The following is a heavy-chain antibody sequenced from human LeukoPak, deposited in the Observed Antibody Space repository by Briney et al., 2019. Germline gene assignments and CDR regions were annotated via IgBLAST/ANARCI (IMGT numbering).Heavy chain of an antibody. D-gene: IGHD3-10*01. CDR2: ITSDSNTI. J-gene: IGHJ4*02. V-gene: IGHV3-48*01. CDR3: AKRSGPGTDPLDC. Sequence: GGSLRLSCAASGFTFSIYSMNWVRQAPGKGLEWLSYITSDSNTIYYADSVKGRFTMSRDNSKNTLFLQMNTLRADDTALYYCAKRSGPGTDPLDCWGQGTLVTVSS. CDR1: GFTFSIYS.